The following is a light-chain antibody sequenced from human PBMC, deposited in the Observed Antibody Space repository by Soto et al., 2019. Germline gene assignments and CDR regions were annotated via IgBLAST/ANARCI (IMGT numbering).Light chain of an antibody. CDR2: DSS. Sequence: EIVLTQSPATLSLSPGERATLSCRASQSVSSYFAWYQQKPGQAPRLLIYDSSNRDTGIPARFSGSGSGTDFTLTISSLEPEDFAVYYCQQRSSWPLTFGQGTKVEIK. V-gene: IGKV3-11*01. J-gene: IGKJ1*01. CDR3: QQRSSWPLT. CDR1: QSVSSY.